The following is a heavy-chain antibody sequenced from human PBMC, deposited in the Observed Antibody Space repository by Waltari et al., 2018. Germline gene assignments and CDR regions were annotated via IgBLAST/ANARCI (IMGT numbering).Heavy chain of an antibody. CDR1: GFTIHAFA. Sequence: QVHLVESGGGVVQSGKSLRLSCAASGFTIHAFAMPWVRQAPGKGLEWVSVISSDGTNKYYADSVKGRFIISRDNSGSTLYLQMNSLRPQDTAIDYCARGDCRSTSCYSLESWGHGTLVTVS. CDR3: ARGDCRSTSCYSLES. D-gene: IGHD2-2*01. V-gene: IGHV3-30*01. J-gene: IGHJ1*01. CDR2: ISSDGTNK.